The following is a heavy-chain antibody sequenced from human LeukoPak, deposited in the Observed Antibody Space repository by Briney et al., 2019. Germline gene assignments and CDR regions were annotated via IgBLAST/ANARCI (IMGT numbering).Heavy chain of an antibody. CDR3: AGVGATGPFDY. CDR1: GGSISSSSYY. V-gene: IGHV4-61*05. D-gene: IGHD1-26*01. CDR2: IYYSGST. Sequence: PSETLSLTCTVSGGSISSSSYYWGWIRQPPGKGLEWIGYIYYSGSTNYNPSLKSRVTTSVDTSKNQFSLKLSSVTAADTAVYYCAGVGATGPFDYWGQGTLVTVSS. J-gene: IGHJ4*02.